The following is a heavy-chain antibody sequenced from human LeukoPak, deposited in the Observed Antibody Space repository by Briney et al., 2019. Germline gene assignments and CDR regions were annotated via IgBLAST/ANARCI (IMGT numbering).Heavy chain of an antibody. D-gene: IGHD5-18*01. J-gene: IGHJ6*04. CDR3: AREDTAMGYYYYYGMDV. CDR2: IKQDGSEK. V-gene: IGHV3-7*03. Sequence: GASLRLSCAASGFTFSSYWMSWVRQAPGKGLEWVANIKQDGSEKYYVDSVKGRFTISRDNAKNSLYLQMNSLRAEDTAVYYCAREDTAMGYYYYYGMDVWGKGTTVTVSS. CDR1: GFTFSSYW.